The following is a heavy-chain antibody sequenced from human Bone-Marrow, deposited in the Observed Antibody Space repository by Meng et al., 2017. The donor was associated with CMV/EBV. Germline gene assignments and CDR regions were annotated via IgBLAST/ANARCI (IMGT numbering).Heavy chain of an antibody. CDR2: INPSGGST. Sequence: VSVKVSCKASGYTFTSYYMHWVRQAPGQGLEWMGIINPSGGSTSYAQKFQGRVTMTRDTSTSTVYMELSSLRSEDTAVYYCARDQVFWSGYPFYYGMDVWGQGTTVTVSS. CDR1: GYTFTSYY. J-gene: IGHJ6*02. CDR3: ARDQVFWSGYPFYYGMDV. D-gene: IGHD3-3*01. V-gene: IGHV1-46*01.